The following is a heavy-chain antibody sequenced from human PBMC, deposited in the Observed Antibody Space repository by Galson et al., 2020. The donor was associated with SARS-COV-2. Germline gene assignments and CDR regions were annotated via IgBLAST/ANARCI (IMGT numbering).Heavy chain of an antibody. J-gene: IGHJ3*02. V-gene: IGHV4-39*01. CDR2: IYYSGST. Sequence: SQTLSLTCTVSGGSISSSSYYWGWIRQPPGKGLEWIGSIYYSGSTYYNPSLKSRVTISVDTSKNQFSLKLSSVTAADTAVYYCARAWRSSGWYLIGRDAFDIWGQGTMVTVSS. CDR3: ARAWRSSGWYLIGRDAFDI. CDR1: GGSISSSSYY. D-gene: IGHD6-19*01.